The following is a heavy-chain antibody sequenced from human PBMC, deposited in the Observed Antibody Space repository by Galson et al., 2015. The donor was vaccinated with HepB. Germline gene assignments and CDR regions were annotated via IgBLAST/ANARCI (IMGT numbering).Heavy chain of an antibody. CDR2: ISYHGSNK. V-gene: IGHV3-30*03. Sequence: SLRLSCAASGFTFSTYGMHWVRQAPGKGLEWVALISYHGSNKYYADSVKGRFTISRDNPKNTLHLQMNSLSAEDTAVYYCATGGRWQLTDPHFDYWGQGTLVTVSS. CDR1: GFTFSTYG. J-gene: IGHJ4*02. CDR3: ATGGRWQLTDPHFDY. D-gene: IGHD2-15*01.